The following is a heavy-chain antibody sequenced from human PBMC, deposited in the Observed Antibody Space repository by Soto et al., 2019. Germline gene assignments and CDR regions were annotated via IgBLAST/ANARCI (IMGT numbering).Heavy chain of an antibody. CDR1: GFSLTTSGVG. D-gene: IGHD3-3*01. V-gene: IGHV2-5*02. CDR2: IYWDDDK. CDR3: AHMILRTVFGLVTATAIYFDF. J-gene: IGHJ4*02. Sequence: QITLNESGPTVVNPAETLTLTCTFSGFSLTTSGVGVGWIRQSPGKAPECLALIYWDDDKRYSASLKSRLTITKYTSKNQVVLTMASVDPADTATYYRAHMILRTVFGLVTATAIYFDFWVQGTPVGVSS.